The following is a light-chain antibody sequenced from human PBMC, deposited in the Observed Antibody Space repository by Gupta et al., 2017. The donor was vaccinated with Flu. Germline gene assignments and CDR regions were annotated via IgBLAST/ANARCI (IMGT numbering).Light chain of an antibody. CDR2: DTS. J-gene: IGKJ5*01. CDR3: QHYGSSDLIT. Sequence: RATLSCGASQTVTDKSLAGYQQKPGLAPRLLIYDTSIRAAGVPDRFSGSGSGTDFTLTISRLEPDDFAVYYCQHYGSSDLITFGQGTRLEIK. CDR1: QTVTDKS. V-gene: IGKV3D-20*01.